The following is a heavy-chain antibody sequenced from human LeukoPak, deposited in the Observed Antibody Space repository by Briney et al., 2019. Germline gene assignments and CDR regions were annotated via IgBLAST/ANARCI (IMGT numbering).Heavy chain of an antibody. J-gene: IGHJ4*02. CDR1: GASISKDY. CDR2: IYYSGST. D-gene: IGHD3-16*01. V-gene: IGHV4-31*03. Sequence: TLSLTCTVSGASISKDYWAWIRQHPGKGLEWIGYIYYSGSTYYNPSLKSRVTISVDTSKNQFSLKLSSVTAADTAVYYCAREADGGVFDYWGQGTLVTVSS. CDR3: AREADGGVFDY.